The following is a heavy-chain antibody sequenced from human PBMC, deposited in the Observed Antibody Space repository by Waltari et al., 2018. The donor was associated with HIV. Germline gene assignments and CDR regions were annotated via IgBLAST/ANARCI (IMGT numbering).Heavy chain of an antibody. CDR2: IYYSGST. Sequence: QVQLQESGPGLVKPSETLSLTCTVSGGSISSYYWSWIRQPPGKGLEWIGYIYYSGSTNYNPSLKSRVTISVDTSNNQFSLKLTSVTAADTAVYYCARHPCSSTTCYKFDPWGQGTLVTVSS. CDR1: GGSISSYY. D-gene: IGHD2-2*02. J-gene: IGHJ5*02. CDR3: ARHPCSSTTCYKFDP. V-gene: IGHV4-59*08.